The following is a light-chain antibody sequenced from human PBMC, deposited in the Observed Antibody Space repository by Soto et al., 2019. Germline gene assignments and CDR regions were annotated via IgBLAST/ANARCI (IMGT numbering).Light chain of an antibody. Sequence: DIQMTQSPSSLAASVGDRVTITCRASQSIDRRLNWYQHKAGKAPKVLIYGVSRLQSGVPSRFSGSGSGVVFTLTNSSLQHEDFGSYYCQQTYSTPWTFGQGTKVEIK. CDR2: GVS. J-gene: IGKJ1*01. CDR1: QSIDRR. CDR3: QQTYSTPWT. V-gene: IGKV1-39*01.